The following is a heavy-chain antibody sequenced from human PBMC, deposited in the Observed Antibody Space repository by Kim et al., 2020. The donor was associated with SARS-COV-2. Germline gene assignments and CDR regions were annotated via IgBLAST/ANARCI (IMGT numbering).Heavy chain of an antibody. CDR2: ITKSSTTI. D-gene: IGHD3-16*01. V-gene: IGHV3-48*01. Sequence: GGSLRLSCATSGFTFSAYDMNWVRQAPGKGLEWLSFITKSSTTIYYADSFDGRFTISTVNANKSLFLQINSLIPDDTTLYYCLIDRMGVAF. CDR1: GFTFSAYD. J-gene: IGHJ3*01. CDR3: LIDRMGVAF.